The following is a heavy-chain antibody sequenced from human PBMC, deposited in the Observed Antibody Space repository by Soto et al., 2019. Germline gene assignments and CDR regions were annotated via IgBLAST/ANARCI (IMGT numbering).Heavy chain of an antibody. CDR3: AKDRSPGGYGPLDY. CDR1: GFTFSSYA. Sequence: GSLRLSCAASGFTFSSYAMSWVRQAPGKGLEWVSAISGSGGSTYYADSVKGRFTISRDNSKTTLYLQMNSLRAEDTAVYYCAKDRSPGGYGPLDYWGQGTLVTVSS. V-gene: IGHV3-23*01. D-gene: IGHD5-12*01. J-gene: IGHJ4*02. CDR2: ISGSGGST.